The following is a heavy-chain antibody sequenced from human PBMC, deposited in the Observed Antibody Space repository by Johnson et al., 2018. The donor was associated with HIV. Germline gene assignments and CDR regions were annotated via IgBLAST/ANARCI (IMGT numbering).Heavy chain of an antibody. D-gene: IGHD6-13*01. J-gene: IGHJ3*02. CDR3: AKSFGQQLVVVDAFDI. CDR1: GFTFNSHG. V-gene: IGHV3-30*02. CDR2: ISYDESNN. Sequence: QVQLVESGGGVVQPGGSLRLSCAASGFTFNSHGMHWVRQAPGKGLEWVAFISYDESNNYYADSVKGRFTISRDNSKSSLFFQMSILGGADTGVYYCAKSFGQQLVVVDAFDITGQGTMVTVSS.